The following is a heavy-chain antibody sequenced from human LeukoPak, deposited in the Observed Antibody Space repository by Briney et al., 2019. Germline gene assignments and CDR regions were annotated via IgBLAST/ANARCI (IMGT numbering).Heavy chain of an antibody. CDR1: GFTFSNYE. V-gene: IGHV3-48*03. CDR2: ISSSGSM. CDR3: ARVLQTLGGVSFDY. Sequence: GGSLRLSCAASGFTFSNYEMNWVRQAPGKGLEWVSYISSSGSMIYYYADSVKGRFTISRDNAKNSLFLQMNSLRAEDTAVYYCARVLQTLGGVSFDYWGQGTLVTVSS. D-gene: IGHD5/OR15-5a*01. J-gene: IGHJ4*02.